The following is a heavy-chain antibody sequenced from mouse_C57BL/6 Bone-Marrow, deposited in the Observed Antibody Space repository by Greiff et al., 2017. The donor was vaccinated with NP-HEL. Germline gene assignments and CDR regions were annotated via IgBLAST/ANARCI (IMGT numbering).Heavy chain of an antibody. D-gene: IGHD2-3*01. CDR1: GFTFSSYA. Sequence: EVKLVESGGGLVKPGGSLKLSCAASGFTFSSYAMSWVRQTPEKRLEWVATISDGGSYTYYPDNVKGRFTISRDNAKNNLYLQMGHLKSEDTAMYYCARSYDGYYGGFAYWGQGTLVTVSA. J-gene: IGHJ3*01. CDR2: ISDGGSYT. CDR3: ARSYDGYYGGFAY. V-gene: IGHV5-4*03.